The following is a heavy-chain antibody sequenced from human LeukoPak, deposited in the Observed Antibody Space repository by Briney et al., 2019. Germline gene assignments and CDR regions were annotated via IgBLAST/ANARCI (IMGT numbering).Heavy chain of an antibody. CDR2: ISSNGGST. Sequence: GGSLRLSCVVSGFTFSSYAMHWVRQAPGKGLEYVSAISSNGGSTYYTNSVKGRFTISRDNSKNTLYLQMGSLRVEDMAVYYCARASSGWYGYWGQGTLVTVSS. D-gene: IGHD6-19*01. CDR1: GFTFSSYA. J-gene: IGHJ4*02. CDR3: ARASSGWYGY. V-gene: IGHV3-64*01.